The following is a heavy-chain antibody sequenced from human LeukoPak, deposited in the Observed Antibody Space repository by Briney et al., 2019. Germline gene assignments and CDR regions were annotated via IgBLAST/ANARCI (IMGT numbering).Heavy chain of an antibody. Sequence: SETLSPTCTVSGGSISSSSYYWGWIRQPPGKGLEWIGSIYYSGSTYYNPSLKSRVTISVDTSKNQFSLKLSSVTAADTAVYYCARRPSPGYFQHWGQGTLLTVSS. CDR2: IYYSGST. V-gene: IGHV4-39*01. CDR1: GGSISSSSYY. D-gene: IGHD2-2*01. J-gene: IGHJ1*01. CDR3: ARRPSPGYFQH.